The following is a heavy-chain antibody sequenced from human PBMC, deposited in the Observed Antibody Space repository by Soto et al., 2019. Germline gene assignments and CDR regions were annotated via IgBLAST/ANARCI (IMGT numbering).Heavy chain of an antibody. Sequence: GESLKFSCKGSGYSFTSYWISWVRQMPGKGLEWMGRIDPSDSYTNYSPSFQGHVTISADKSISTAYLQWSSLKASDTAMYYCARTTAGRFLEWLPPSYGMDVWGQGTTVTVSS. J-gene: IGHJ6*02. CDR1: GYSFTSYW. V-gene: IGHV5-10-1*01. CDR2: IDPSDSYT. CDR3: ARTTAGRFLEWLPPSYGMDV. D-gene: IGHD3-3*01.